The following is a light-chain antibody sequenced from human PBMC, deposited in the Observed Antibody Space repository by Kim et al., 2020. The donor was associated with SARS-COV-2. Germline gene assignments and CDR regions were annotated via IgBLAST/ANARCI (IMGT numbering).Light chain of an antibody. CDR2: GAS. CDR3: QQYHNWPLT. J-gene: IGKJ5*01. V-gene: IGKV3-15*01. CDR1: QTVTNN. Sequence: EIVMTQSPATLYVSPGERASLSCRASQTVTNNLAWYQQKPGQAPRLLIYGASTRASGTPARFSGGASGTEFTLTISSLQSEDFAIYHCQQYHNWPLTFGQGTRLEIK.